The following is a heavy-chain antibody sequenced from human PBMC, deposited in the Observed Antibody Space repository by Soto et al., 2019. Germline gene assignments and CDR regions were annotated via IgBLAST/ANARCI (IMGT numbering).Heavy chain of an antibody. Sequence: QVQLVESGGGVVQPGRSLRLSCAGSGFTFSDYAMHWVRQAPGRGPEGLALISFNGINTYYADSVKGRFTISSDNSKNTLFLQMNTLRAEDTAVYYCARDVSGFEYFDFWGQGTLVTVSS. CDR1: GFTFSDYA. V-gene: IGHV3-30-3*01. CDR2: ISFNGINT. D-gene: IGHD3-9*01. CDR3: ARDVSGFEYFDF. J-gene: IGHJ4*02.